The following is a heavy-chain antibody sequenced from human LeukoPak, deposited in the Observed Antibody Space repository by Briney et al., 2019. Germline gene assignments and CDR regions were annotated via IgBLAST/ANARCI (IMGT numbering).Heavy chain of an antibody. Sequence: GGSLRLSCAASAFTFSDYWMTWVRQAPGMGPDWVSSITFSGSSTDYADSVKGRFTISRDNSKNTLYLQMSSLRVEDTAVYYCAKVKGWWPPTSADYWGQGTLVTVSS. V-gene: IGHV3-23*01. CDR2: ITFSGSST. D-gene: IGHD2-15*01. CDR1: AFTFSDYW. CDR3: AKVKGWWPPTSADY. J-gene: IGHJ4*02.